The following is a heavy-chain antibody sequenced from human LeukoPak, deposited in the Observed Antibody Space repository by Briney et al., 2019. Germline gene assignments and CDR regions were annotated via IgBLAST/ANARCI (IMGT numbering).Heavy chain of an antibody. CDR3: ARGYCSGGSCKKSDAFDI. V-gene: IGHV4-30-2*01. D-gene: IGHD2-15*01. CDR2: IYHSGST. Sequence: SQTLSLTCAVFGGSISSGGYSWSWIRQPPGKGLEWIGYIYHSGSTYYNPSLKSRVTISVDRSKNQFSLKLSSVTAADTAVYYCARGYCSGGSCKKSDAFDIWGQGTMVTVSS. J-gene: IGHJ3*02. CDR1: GGSISSGGYS.